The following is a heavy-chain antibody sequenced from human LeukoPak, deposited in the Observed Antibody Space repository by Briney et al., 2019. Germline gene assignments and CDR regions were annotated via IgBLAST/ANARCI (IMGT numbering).Heavy chain of an antibody. J-gene: IGHJ4*02. D-gene: IGHD3-10*01. CDR1: GFTFSSYG. CDR3: ARKSASGNYPLDY. V-gene: IGHV3-23*01. Sequence: GGTLRLSCAASGFTFSSYGMSWVRQAPGKGLEWVSVMSADSATTFYADSVKGRFTISRDNAKNTVFLQMSSLRAEDTALYYCARKSASGNYPLDYWGQGTLVTVSS. CDR2: MSADSATT.